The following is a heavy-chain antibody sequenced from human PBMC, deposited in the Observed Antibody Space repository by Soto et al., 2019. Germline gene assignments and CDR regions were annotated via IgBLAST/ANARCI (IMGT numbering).Heavy chain of an antibody. CDR2: VYFTGST. Sequence: SETLSLTCTVSGGFISSYDWTWIRQPPGKGLKWIGYVYFTGSTNYNPSLKSRVTIAVDTSKEQFSLKLNSVTAADTAVYYCERRVNDAFDLCGRGTMVPGSS. V-gene: IGHV4-59*08. CDR3: ERRVNDAFDL. J-gene: IGHJ3*01. CDR1: GGFISSYD.